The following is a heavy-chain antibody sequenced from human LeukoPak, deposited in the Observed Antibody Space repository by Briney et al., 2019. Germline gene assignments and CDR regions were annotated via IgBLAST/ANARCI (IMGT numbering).Heavy chain of an antibody. D-gene: IGHD1-20*01. CDR2: IRSKAYGGTT. CDR1: GFTFGDYA. Sequence: GGSLRLSCTASGFTFGDYAMSWVRQAPGKGLGWVGFIRSKAYGGTTEYAASVKGRFTISRDDSKSIAYLQMNSLKTEDTAVYYCTSDNWNDWPVLDYWGQGTLVTVSS. CDR3: TSDNWNDWPVLDY. J-gene: IGHJ4*02. V-gene: IGHV3-49*04.